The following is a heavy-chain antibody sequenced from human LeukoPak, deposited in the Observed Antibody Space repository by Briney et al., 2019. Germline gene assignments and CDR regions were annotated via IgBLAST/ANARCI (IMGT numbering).Heavy chain of an antibody. Sequence: SETLSLTCTVSGGSISSSSYYWGWIRQPPGKGLEWIGSIYYSGSTYYNPSLKSRVTISVDTSKNQFSLKLSSVTAADTAVYYCASRLNWGPGAFDIWGQGTMVTVSS. CDR3: ASRLNWGPGAFDI. CDR1: GGSISSSSYY. V-gene: IGHV4-39*07. J-gene: IGHJ3*02. CDR2: IYYSGST. D-gene: IGHD7-27*01.